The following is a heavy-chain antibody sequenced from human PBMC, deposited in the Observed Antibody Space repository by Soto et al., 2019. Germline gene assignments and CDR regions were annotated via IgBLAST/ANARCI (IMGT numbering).Heavy chain of an antibody. CDR3: ASSKAGYGSGSFVPDY. J-gene: IGHJ4*02. V-gene: IGHV1-69*02. Sequence: QVQLVQSGAEVKKPGSSVKVSCKASGGTFSSYTISWVRQAPGQGLEWMGRITPILGIANYAQKFQGRVTITADKSTSTAYMELSSLRSEDTAVYYCASSKAGYGSGSFVPDYWGQGTLVTVSS. D-gene: IGHD3-10*01. CDR2: ITPILGIA. CDR1: GGTFSSYT.